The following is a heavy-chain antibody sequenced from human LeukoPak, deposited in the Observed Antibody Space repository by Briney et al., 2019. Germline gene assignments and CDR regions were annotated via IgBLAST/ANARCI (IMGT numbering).Heavy chain of an antibody. V-gene: IGHV4-34*01. Sequence: SETLSLTCAVYGGSFSGYYWSWIRQPPGKGLEWIGEINHSGSTNYNPSLKSRVTISVDTSKNQFSLKLSSVTAADTAVYYCATLHPKRLAAAGTRSWFDPWGQGTLVTVSS. D-gene: IGHD6-13*01. CDR3: ATLHPKRLAAAGTRSWFDP. CDR1: GGSFSGYY. J-gene: IGHJ5*02. CDR2: INHSGST.